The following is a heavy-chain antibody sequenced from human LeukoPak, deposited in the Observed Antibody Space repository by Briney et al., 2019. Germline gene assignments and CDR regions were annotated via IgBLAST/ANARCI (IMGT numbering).Heavy chain of an antibody. CDR1: GFTFSRYA. J-gene: IGHJ6*03. CDR3: ASDYPRYYYYMDV. CDR2: ISGTDSYL. D-gene: IGHD3-10*01. V-gene: IGHV3-23*01. Sequence: GGSLRLSCVASGFTFSRYAMSWVRQAPGKRREWVSTISGTDSYLYYADSVKGRFTISRDDSKNTLYLQMNALRPEDTAIYYCASDYPRYYYYMDVWGKGATVTVSS.